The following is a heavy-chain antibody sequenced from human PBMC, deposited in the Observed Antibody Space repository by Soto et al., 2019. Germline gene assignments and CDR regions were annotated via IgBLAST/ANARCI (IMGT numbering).Heavy chain of an antibody. CDR3: ARALGSSSWYARGAFDI. V-gene: IGHV3-11*01. J-gene: IGHJ3*02. CDR1: GFTFSDYY. D-gene: IGHD6-13*01. Sequence: GGSLRLSCAASGFTFSDYYMSWIRQAPGKGLEWVSYISSSGSTIYYADSVKGRFTISRDNAKNSLYLQMNSLRAEDTVVYYCARALGSSSWYARGAFDIWGQGTMVTVSS. CDR2: ISSSGSTI.